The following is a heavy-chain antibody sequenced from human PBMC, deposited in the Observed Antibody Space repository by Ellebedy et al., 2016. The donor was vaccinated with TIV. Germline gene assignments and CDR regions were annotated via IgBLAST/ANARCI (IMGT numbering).Heavy chain of an antibody. CDR2: ISAYNGNT. CDR1: GYTFTSYG. CDR3: ARDTIDSNYRKAFDP. J-gene: IGHJ5*02. V-gene: IGHV1-18*04. Sequence: ASVKVSCXASGYTFTSYGISWVRQAPGQGLEWMGWISAYNGNTNYAQKLQGRVTMTTDTSTSTAYMELRSLRSDDTAVYYCARDTIDSNYRKAFDPWGQGTLVTVSS. D-gene: IGHD4-11*01.